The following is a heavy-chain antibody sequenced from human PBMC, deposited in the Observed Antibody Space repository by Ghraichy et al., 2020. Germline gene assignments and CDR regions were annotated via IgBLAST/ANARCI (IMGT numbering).Heavy chain of an antibody. CDR3: ARGLSGSYYFFDYYYYGMDV. Sequence: SETLSLTCAVYGGSFSGYYWSWIRQPPGKGLEWIGEINHSGSTNYNPSLKSRVTISVDTSKNQFSLKLSSVTAADTAVSYCARGLSGSYYFFDYYYYGMDVWGQGTTVTVSS. CDR1: GGSFSGYY. J-gene: IGHJ6*02. V-gene: IGHV4-34*01. D-gene: IGHD1-26*01. CDR2: INHSGST.